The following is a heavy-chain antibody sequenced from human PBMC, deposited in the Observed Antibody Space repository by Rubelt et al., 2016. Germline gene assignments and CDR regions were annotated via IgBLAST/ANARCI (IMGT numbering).Heavy chain of an antibody. CDR1: GLTVRSNY. Sequence: PGGSLRLSCGASGLTVRSNYMSWVRQAPGKGMEWVSMINSAGDTYYADSVKGRFVISRDNSKNTLYLQMSSLRADDTAVYYCARRWYYGSQNSQYHFDYWGQGTWSPSPQ. J-gene: IGHJ4*02. D-gene: IGHD3-10*01. CDR3: ARRWYYGSQNSQYHFDY. CDR2: INSAGDT. V-gene: IGHV3-66*04.